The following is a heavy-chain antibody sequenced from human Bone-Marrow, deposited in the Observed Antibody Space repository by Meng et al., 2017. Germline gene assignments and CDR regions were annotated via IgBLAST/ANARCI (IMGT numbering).Heavy chain of an antibody. CDR2: ISSSSSYI. D-gene: IGHD5-18*01. CDR1: GFTFDDYT. Sequence: GESLKISCAASGFTFDDYTMHWVRQAPGKGLEWVSSISSSSSYIYYADSVKGRFTISRDNAKNSLYLQMNSLRAEDTAVYYCAKEVDTAMDNFDYWGQGTLVTVSS. CDR3: AKEVDTAMDNFDY. J-gene: IGHJ4*02. V-gene: IGHV3-21*01.